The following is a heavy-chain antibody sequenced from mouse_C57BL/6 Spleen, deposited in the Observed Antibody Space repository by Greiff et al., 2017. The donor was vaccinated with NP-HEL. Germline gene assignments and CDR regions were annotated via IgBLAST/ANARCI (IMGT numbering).Heavy chain of an antibody. CDR2: IHPNSGST. D-gene: IGHD1-1*01. CDR3: ARITTVRYAMDY. J-gene: IGHJ4*01. CDR1: GYTFTSYW. Sequence: VQLQQPGAELVKPGASVKLSCKASGYTFTSYWMHWVKQRPGQGLEWIGMIHPNSGSTNYNEKFKSKATLTVDKSSSTAYMQLSSLTSEDSAVYYCARITTVRYAMDYWGQGTSVTVSS. V-gene: IGHV1-64*01.